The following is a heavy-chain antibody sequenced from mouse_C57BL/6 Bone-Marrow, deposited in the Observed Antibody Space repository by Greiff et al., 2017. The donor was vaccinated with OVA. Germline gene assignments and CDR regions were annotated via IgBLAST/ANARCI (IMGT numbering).Heavy chain of an antibody. CDR2: INLNYGTT. V-gene: IGHV1-39*01. CDR3: ARGGLTTGEGPWFAY. CDR1: GYSFTDYN. J-gene: IGHJ3*01. Sequence: VQLQQSGPELVKPGASVKISCKASGYSFTDYNMNWVKQSNGKSLEWIGVINLNYGTTSYNQKFKGKATLTVDQSSSTAYMQLNSLTSEDSAVYYCARGGLTTGEGPWFAYWGQGTLVTVSA. D-gene: IGHD1-1*01.